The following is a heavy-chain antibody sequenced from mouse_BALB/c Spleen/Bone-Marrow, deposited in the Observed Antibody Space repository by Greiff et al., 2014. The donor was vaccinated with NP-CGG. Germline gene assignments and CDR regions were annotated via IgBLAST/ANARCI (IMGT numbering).Heavy chain of an antibody. J-gene: IGHJ2*01. Sequence: VHLVESGAELVKPGASVKMSCKAFGYPFTTYPIEWMRQNHGKNLEWIGNFHPYDDDTKYNEQFKGKAKLTVDKSSTTVSLELSRLTSDDSAVYYCARGANGLFDYWGQGTTLTVSS. CDR2: FHPYDDDT. V-gene: IGHV1-47*01. CDR1: GYPFTTYP. CDR3: ARGANGLFDY.